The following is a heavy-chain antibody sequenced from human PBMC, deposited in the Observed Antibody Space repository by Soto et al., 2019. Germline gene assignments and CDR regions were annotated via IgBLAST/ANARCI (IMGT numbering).Heavy chain of an antibody. V-gene: IGHV4-59*01. CDR2: IYSTGST. CDR3: ARYRREAVAGYTLDN. J-gene: IGHJ4*02. Sequence: PSQTLSLTCTVSGGSMSSYYGSWIRQPPGKGLEWIGYIYSTGSTNYNPSLKSRVTISEDTSKSQFSLKVNSMTAADTAVYYCARYRREAVAGYTLDNWGQGSLVTVHS. CDR1: GGSMSSYY. D-gene: IGHD6-13*01.